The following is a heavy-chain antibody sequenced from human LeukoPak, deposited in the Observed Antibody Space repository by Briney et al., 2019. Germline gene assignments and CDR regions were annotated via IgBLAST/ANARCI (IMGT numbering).Heavy chain of an antibody. V-gene: IGHV1-69*04. CDR1: GGTFSSYA. Sequence: SVKVSCKASGGTFSSYAISWVRQAPGQGLEWMGRIIPILGIANYAQKLQGRVTITADKSTSTAYMELSSLRSEDTAVYYCARDAPGYYDSSGYYDAFDIWGQGTMVTVSS. J-gene: IGHJ3*02. D-gene: IGHD3-22*01. CDR3: ARDAPGYYDSSGYYDAFDI. CDR2: IIPILGIA.